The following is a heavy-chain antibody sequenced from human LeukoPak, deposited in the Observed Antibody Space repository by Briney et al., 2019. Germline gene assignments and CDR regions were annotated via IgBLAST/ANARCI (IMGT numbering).Heavy chain of an antibody. CDR2: IFYSGST. CDR1: GGSISSSSFY. CDR3: AREKITTVTTIDY. Sequence: SETLSLTCTVSGGSISSSSFYWGWIRQPPGKGLEWIGTIFYSGSTYYNPSLRSRVTMSVDTSKNQFSLKLSSVTAADTAVYYCAREKITTVTTIDYWGQGTLVTVSS. V-gene: IGHV4-39*07. J-gene: IGHJ4*02. D-gene: IGHD4-17*01.